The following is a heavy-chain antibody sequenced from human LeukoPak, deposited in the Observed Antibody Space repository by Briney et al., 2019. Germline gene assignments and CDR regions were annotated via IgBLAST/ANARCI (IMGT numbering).Heavy chain of an antibody. CDR2: IYYSGST. J-gene: IGHJ6*03. V-gene: IGHV4-39*01. CDR1: GGSISSGGYY. CDR3: ARVGATYPHYYMDV. D-gene: IGHD3-16*01. Sequence: KPSQTLSLTCTVSGGSISSGGYYWSWIRQPPGKGLEWIGNIYYSGSTYYNPSLKSRVTIAVDTSKNQFSLKMTSVTAADTAVYYCARVGATYPHYYMDVWGKGTTVTVAS.